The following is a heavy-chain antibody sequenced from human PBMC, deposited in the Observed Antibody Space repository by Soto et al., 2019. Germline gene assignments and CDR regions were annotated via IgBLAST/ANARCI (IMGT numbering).Heavy chain of an antibody. J-gene: IGHJ6*02. CDR2: INPNSGGT. V-gene: IGHV1-2*04. Sequence: ASVKVSCKASGDTFTANYMRWVRQAPGQGLEWMGWINPNSGGTNYAQKFQGWVTMTRDTSISTAYMELSRLRSDDTAVYYCARDEDYYGMDVWGQGTTVTVSS. CDR3: ARDEDYYGMDV. CDR1: GDTFTANY.